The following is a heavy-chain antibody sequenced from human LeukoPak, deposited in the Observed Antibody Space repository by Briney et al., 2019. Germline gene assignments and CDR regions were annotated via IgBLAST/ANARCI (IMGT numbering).Heavy chain of an antibody. J-gene: IGHJ4*02. V-gene: IGHV4-59*08. D-gene: IGHD3-10*01. CDR2: IYYSGST. Sequence: SETLSLTCTVSGGSISSYYWSWIRQPPGKGLEWIGYIYYSGSTNYNPSLKSRVTISVDTSKNQFSLKLSSVTAADTAVYYCARVPSMVRGVIVRGYFDYWGQGTLVTVSS. CDR1: GGSISSYY. CDR3: ARVPSMVRGVIVRGYFDY.